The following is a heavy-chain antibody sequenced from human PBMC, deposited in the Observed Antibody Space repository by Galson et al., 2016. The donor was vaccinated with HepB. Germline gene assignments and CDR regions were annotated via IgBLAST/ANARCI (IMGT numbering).Heavy chain of an antibody. D-gene: IGHD2-2*01. J-gene: IGHJ4*02. V-gene: IGHV3-9*01. Sequence: SLRLSCAASGFTFSTYAMHWVRQGPGKGLEWVSGISWNSGIVGYADSVRGRFSISRDNAKKSLFLQMNSVRPDDTAVYYCAKDMSSAAYYFDHWGLGTLVTVSS. CDR3: AKDMSSAAYYFDH. CDR1: GFTFSTYA. CDR2: ISWNSGIV.